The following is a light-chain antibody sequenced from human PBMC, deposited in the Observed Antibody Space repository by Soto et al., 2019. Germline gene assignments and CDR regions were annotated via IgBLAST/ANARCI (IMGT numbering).Light chain of an antibody. CDR2: DVN. CDR3: SSYTTSNTWV. CDR1: SSDVGSYKY. V-gene: IGLV2-14*03. Sequence: QSALTQPASVSGSPGQSITISCTGTSSDVGSYKYVSWHQQHPGKAPKLMIYDVNNRPSGVSNRFSGSKSGNTASLTISGLEAEDEADYYCSSYTTSNTWVFGGGTKLTVL. J-gene: IGLJ3*02.